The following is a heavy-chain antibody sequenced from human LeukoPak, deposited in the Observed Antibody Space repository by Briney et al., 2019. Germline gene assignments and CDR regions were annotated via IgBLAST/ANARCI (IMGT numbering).Heavy chain of an antibody. J-gene: IGHJ3*02. V-gene: IGHV3-66*01. CDR1: GFTVSSNY. D-gene: IGHD1-26*01. CDR2: IYSGGST. Sequence: PGGSLRISCAASGFTVSSNYMSWVRQAPGKGLEWVSVIYSGGSTYYADSVKGRFTISRDNSKNTLYLQMNSLRAEDTAVYYCAKDFTGSYYPDGAFDIWGQGTMVTVSS. CDR3: AKDFTGSYYPDGAFDI.